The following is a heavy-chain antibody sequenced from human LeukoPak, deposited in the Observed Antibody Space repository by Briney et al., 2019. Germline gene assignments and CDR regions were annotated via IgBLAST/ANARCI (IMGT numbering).Heavy chain of an antibody. V-gene: IGHV3-74*01. CDR1: GFIFSNNW. Sequence: GGSLRLSCAASGFIFSNNWMYWIRQAPRKGLVWVSRINGDGSITNYADSVRGRFTISRDNAKNTLYLQMNSLRAEDTAVYYCAKDHYYGSGSFDYWGQGTLVTVSS. J-gene: IGHJ4*02. CDR2: INGDGSIT. CDR3: AKDHYYGSGSFDY. D-gene: IGHD3-10*01.